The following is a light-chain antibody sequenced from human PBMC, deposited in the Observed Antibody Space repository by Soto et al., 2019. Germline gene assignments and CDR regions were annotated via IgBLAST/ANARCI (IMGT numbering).Light chain of an antibody. Sequence: IVLTQSPATLSLSPGERATLSCRASQSVSIYLAWYQHRPGQAPRLLIYDASNRATGIPARFSGSGSGTDFTLTISSLEPEDFAVYYCQHRYSWPLTFGGGTRVEIK. CDR2: DAS. V-gene: IGKV3-11*01. CDR1: QSVSIY. CDR3: QHRYSWPLT. J-gene: IGKJ4*01.